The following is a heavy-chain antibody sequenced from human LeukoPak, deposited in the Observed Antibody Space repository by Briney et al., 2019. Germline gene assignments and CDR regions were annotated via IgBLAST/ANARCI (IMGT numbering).Heavy chain of an antibody. CDR3: ARDIAAAGTYYYYYYMDV. CDR2: ISYDGSNK. J-gene: IGHJ6*03. CDR1: GFTFSSYA. Sequence: GRSLRLSCAASGFTFSSYAMHWVRQAPGKGLEWVAVISYDGSNKYYADSVKGRFTISRDNAKNSLYLQMNSLRAEDTAVYYCARDIAAAGTYYYYYYMDVWGKGTTVTVSS. V-gene: IGHV3-30*04. D-gene: IGHD6-13*01.